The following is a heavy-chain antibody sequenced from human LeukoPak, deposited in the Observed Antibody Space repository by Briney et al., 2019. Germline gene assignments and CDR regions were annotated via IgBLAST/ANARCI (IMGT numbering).Heavy chain of an antibody. CDR2: ISSSSSYT. CDR1: GFTFSDYY. CDR3: AKHLSGYSGYDPFDY. Sequence: KPGGPLSLSCAASGFTFSDYYMSWIRQAPGKGLEGVSYISSSSSYTNYADTVKGRFTISRDNAKNSLYLHMNSLRAEDTAVYYCAKHLSGYSGYDPFDYWGQGTLVTVSS. J-gene: IGHJ4*02. V-gene: IGHV3-11*03. D-gene: IGHD5-12*01.